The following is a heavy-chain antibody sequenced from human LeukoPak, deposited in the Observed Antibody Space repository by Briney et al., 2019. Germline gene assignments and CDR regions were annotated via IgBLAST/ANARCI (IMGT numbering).Heavy chain of an antibody. D-gene: IGHD6-13*01. J-gene: IGHJ4*02. CDR3: ARDRGGSSWYLDYFDY. V-gene: IGHV3-21*01. CDR2: ISSSSSYK. Sequence: PGGSLRLSCAASGFTFSSYSINWVRQAPGKGLEWVSSISSSSSYKYYADSVKGRFTISRDNAKNSLFLQMNSLRAEDTAVYYCARDRGGSSWYLDYFDYWGQGTLVTVSS. CDR1: GFTFSSYS.